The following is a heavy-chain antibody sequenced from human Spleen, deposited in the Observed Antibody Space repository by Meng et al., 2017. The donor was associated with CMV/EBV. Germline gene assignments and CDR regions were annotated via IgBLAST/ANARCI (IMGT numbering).Heavy chain of an antibody. Sequence: AAGFIFDDYGLSWVRQAPGKGLEWVSGINWNSGSTGYADSVKGRFTISRDIAKKSLYLQMKSLRAEDTALYYCARGGTFDWNYEDYWGQGTLVTVSS. CDR1: GFIFDDYG. CDR3: ARGGTFDWNYEDY. J-gene: IGHJ4*02. V-gene: IGHV3-20*03. D-gene: IGHD1-7*01. CDR2: INWNSGST.